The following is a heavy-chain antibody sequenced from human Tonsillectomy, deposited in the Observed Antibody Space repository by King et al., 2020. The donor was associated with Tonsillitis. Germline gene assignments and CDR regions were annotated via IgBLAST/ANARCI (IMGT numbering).Heavy chain of an antibody. CDR3: AKLYYAFWSGRNWVDP. D-gene: IGHD3-3*01. CDR2: ISGSGGST. J-gene: IGHJ5*02. CDR1: GFTFSSYA. V-gene: IGHV3-23*04. Sequence: VQLVESGGGLVQPGGSLRLSCAASGFTFSSYAMSWVRQAPGKGLEWVSAISGSGGSTYYADSVKGRFTISRDNSKNTLYLQMNSLRAEDTAVYYCAKLYYAFWSGRNWVDPWGQGTLVTVSS.